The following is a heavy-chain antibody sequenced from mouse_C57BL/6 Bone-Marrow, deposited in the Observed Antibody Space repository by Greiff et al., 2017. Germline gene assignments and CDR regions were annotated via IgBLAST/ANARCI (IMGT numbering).Heavy chain of an antibody. D-gene: IGHD2-4*01. J-gene: IGHJ3*01. CDR1: GYTFTSYG. CDR2: IYPRSGNT. Sequence: QVHVKQSGAELARPGASVKLSCKASGYTFTSYGISWVKQRTGQGLEWIGEIYPRSGNTYYNEKFKGKATLTADKSSSTAYMELRSLTSEDSAVYFCARSRDYDYSWFAYWGQGTLVTVSA. CDR3: ARSRDYDYSWFAY. V-gene: IGHV1-81*01.